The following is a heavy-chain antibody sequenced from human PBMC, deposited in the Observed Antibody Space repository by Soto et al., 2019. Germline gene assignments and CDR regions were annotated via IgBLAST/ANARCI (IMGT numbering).Heavy chain of an antibody. CDR2: INPSDNST. CDR1: GYTFTTYY. CDR3: ARVDYGGSLPLDY. Sequence: QVQLVQSGAEVKKPGASVKVSCVASGYTFTTYYMHWVRQVPGQGLEWMGIINPSDNSTSYAQKCQGRVTMTRDTSTSTVYMELSSLRSEDTAVYYCARVDYGGSLPLDYWGQGTLVTVSS. D-gene: IGHD4-17*01. V-gene: IGHV1-46*03. J-gene: IGHJ4*02.